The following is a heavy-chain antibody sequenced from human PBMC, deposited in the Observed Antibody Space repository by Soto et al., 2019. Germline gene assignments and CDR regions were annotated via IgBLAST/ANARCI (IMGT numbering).Heavy chain of an antibody. CDR2: IIPIFGTA. J-gene: IGHJ6*02. CDR3: ARSRCSSTSCYHYYYYGMDV. Sequence: ASVKVSCKASGGTFSSYAISWVRQAPGQGLEWMGGIIPIFGTANYARKFQGRVTITADESTSTAYMELSSLRSEDTAVYYCARSRCSSTSCYHYYYYGMDVWGQGTTVTVSS. D-gene: IGHD2-2*01. CDR1: GGTFSSYA. V-gene: IGHV1-69*01.